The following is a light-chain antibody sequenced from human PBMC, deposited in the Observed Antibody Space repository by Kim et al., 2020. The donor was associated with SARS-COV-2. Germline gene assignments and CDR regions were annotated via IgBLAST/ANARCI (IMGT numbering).Light chain of an antibody. V-gene: IGLV2-11*01. CDR3: CSYAGRYTWV. J-gene: IGLJ3*02. CDR2: DVS. Sequence: GRSVTIPLTGTSDDGGGYNYVSWYQHLPGKVPKLLIYDVSERPTGVPDRFSGSKSGNTASLTISGLQAADEADYYCCSYAGRYTWVFGGGTQLTVL. CDR1: SDDGGGYNY.